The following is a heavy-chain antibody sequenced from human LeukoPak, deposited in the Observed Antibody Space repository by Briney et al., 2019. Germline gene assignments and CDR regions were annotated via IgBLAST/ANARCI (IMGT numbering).Heavy chain of an antibody. Sequence: ASVKVSCKPSTYTFTSYGITWVRQAPGQGLEWVGLISAYNGNTDYAQKLQGRVTMTTDTSTSTAYMELRSLRSDDTAVYYCARDSSGWYAAFDIWGQGTMVTVSS. J-gene: IGHJ3*02. CDR1: TYTFTSYG. CDR2: ISAYNGNT. CDR3: ARDSSGWYAAFDI. D-gene: IGHD6-19*01. V-gene: IGHV1-18*01.